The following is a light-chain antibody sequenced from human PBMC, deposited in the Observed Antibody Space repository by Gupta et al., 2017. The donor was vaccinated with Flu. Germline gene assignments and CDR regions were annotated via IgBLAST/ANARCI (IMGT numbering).Light chain of an antibody. J-gene: IGLJ3*02. Sequence: NRNNVGNEGVAGLQQHQGHPPKLLSFRNNRRPSGISERFSALRSGNTASLTITALQAEDEADYYCSAWDSSLNEWVFGGGTKLTVL. CDR1: RNNVGNEG. CDR3: SAWDSSLNEWV. V-gene: IGLV10-54*04. CDR2: RNN.